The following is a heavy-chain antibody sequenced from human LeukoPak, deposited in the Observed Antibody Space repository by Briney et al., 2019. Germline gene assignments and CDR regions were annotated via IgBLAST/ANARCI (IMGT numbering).Heavy chain of an antibody. Sequence: ASVKVSCKASGGTFSSYAISWVRQAPGQGLEWMGRIIPILGIANYAQKFQGRVTITADKSTSTAYMELSSLRSEDTAVHYCAREQRGYSGYANLAFDYWGQGTLVTVSS. V-gene: IGHV1-69*04. J-gene: IGHJ4*02. CDR2: IIPILGIA. CDR3: AREQRGYSGYANLAFDY. CDR1: GGTFSSYA. D-gene: IGHD5-12*01.